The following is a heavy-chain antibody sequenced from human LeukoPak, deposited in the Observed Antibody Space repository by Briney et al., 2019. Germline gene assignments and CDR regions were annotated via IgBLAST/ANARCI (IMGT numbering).Heavy chain of an antibody. D-gene: IGHD3-10*01. CDR3: AARAEYTGSGNYRDY. J-gene: IGHJ4*02. V-gene: IGHV3-21*01. CDR1: GFTFSSYS. Sequence: GGSLRLSCAASGFTFSSYSMNWVRQAPGKGLEWVSSISSSSSYIYYADSVKGRFTISRDSAKNSLYLQMNSLRAEDTAVYYCAARAEYTGSGNYRDYWGQGTLVTVSS. CDR2: ISSSSSYI.